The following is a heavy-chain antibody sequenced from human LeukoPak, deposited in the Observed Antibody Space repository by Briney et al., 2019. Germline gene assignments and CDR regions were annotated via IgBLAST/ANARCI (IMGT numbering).Heavy chain of an antibody. CDR2: ITSSSTYI. V-gene: IGHV3-21*01. J-gene: IGHJ4*02. CDR3: ARDSVRHLDY. CDR1: GFTFSGYT. D-gene: IGHD5/OR15-5a*01. Sequence: GGSLRLSCVASGFTFSGYTMNWVRQAPGKGLEWVSSITSSSTYIYYAGSVRGRFTISRDNAKNSLYLQMNSLRAEDTAVYYCARDSVRHLDYWGQGTLVTVSS.